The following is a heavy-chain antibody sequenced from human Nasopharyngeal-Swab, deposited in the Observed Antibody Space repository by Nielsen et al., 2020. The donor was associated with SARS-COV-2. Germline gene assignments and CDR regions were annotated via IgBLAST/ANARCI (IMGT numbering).Heavy chain of an antibody. V-gene: IGHV3-23*01. CDR2: ISGSGGST. D-gene: IGHD1-20*01. J-gene: IGHJ4*02. Sequence: GESLKISCAASGFTFSSYAMSWVRQAPGKGLEWVSAISGSGGSTYYADSVKGRFTVSRDNSKNTLYLQMNSLRAEDTAVYYWAKDLGLKGITGTTGEYYFDYWGQGTLVTVSS. CDR1: GFTFSSYA. CDR3: AKDLGLKGITGTTGEYYFDY.